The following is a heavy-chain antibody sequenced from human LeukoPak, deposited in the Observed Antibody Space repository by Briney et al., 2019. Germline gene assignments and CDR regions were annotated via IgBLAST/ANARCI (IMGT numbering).Heavy chain of an antibody. D-gene: IGHD2-2*02. J-gene: IGHJ5*02. CDR3: AREYRMST. Sequence: PGGSLRLSCAASGFSFNNDWMHWVRQTPGEGLVWVSRIKYDGTNTAYADSVKGRFTISRDNAKNVLYLQMNSLRAEDTAMYYCAREYRMSTWGQGTLVTVSS. CDR2: IKYDGTNT. CDR1: GFSFNNDW. V-gene: IGHV3-74*01.